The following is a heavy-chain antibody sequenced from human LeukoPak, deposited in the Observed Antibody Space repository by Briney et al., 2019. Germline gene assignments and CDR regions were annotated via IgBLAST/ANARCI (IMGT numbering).Heavy chain of an antibody. V-gene: IGHV4-59*01. CDR2: IYYSGST. CDR1: GGSISSYY. J-gene: IGHJ4*02. CDR3: ARGQGSSWFDY. Sequence: SGTLSLTCTVSGGSISSYYWSWIRQPPGKGLEWIGYIYYSGSTNYNPSLKSRVTISVDTSKNQFSLKLSSVTAADTAVYYCARGQGSSWFDYWGQGTLVTVSS. D-gene: IGHD6-13*01.